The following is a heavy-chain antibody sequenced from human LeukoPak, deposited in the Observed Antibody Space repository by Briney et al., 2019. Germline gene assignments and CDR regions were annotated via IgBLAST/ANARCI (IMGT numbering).Heavy chain of an antibody. V-gene: IGHV3-23*01. D-gene: IGHD6-19*01. CDR1: GFSFSIYA. Sequence: PGGSLRLSCAASGFSFSIYAMSWVRQAPGKGLEWVSGISGSGGSTDYADSVKGRFTISRDNSRNTVYLQMNSLRAEDTAVYYCAKDAEVAWSSGWYSDYWGQGTLVTVST. J-gene: IGHJ4*02. CDR2: ISGSGGST. CDR3: AKDAEVAWSSGWYSDY.